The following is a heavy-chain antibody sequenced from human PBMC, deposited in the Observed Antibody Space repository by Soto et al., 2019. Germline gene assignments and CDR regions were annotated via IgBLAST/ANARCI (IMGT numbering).Heavy chain of an antibody. CDR2: SRNKANSYTT. J-gene: IGHJ4*02. D-gene: IGHD1-26*01. CDR3: ARVRYSGSYSDY. V-gene: IGHV3-72*01. CDR1: GFLFSDHY. Sequence: GGSLRLSCAASGFLFSDHYMDWVRQAPGKGLEWVGRSRNKANSYTTEYAASVKGRFTISRDDSKNSLFLQMNSLRAEDTALYFCARVRYSGSYSDYWGQGALVTVSS.